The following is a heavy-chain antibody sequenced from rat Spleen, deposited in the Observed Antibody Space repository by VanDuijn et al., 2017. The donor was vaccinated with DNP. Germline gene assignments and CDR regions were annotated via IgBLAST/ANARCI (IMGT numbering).Heavy chain of an antibody. CDR2: ISSGGTT. CDR1: GFSLASYG. J-gene: IGHJ3*01. Sequence: QVQLKESGPGLLQPSQTLSLTCTVSGFSLASYGVSWVRQPPGKGLEWIAAISSGGTTYYNSALKSRLSITRDTSKSQVFLKMNSLQTEDTAMYFCARGYYYDGGYIWFAYWGQGTLVTVSS. V-gene: IGHV2S12*01. D-gene: IGHD1-12*02. CDR3: ARGYYYDGGYIWFAY.